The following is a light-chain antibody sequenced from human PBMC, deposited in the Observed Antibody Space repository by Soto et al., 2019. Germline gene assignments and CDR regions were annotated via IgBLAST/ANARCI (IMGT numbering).Light chain of an antibody. CDR2: EVS. CDR1: SSDIGNYNY. V-gene: IGLV2-14*01. J-gene: IGLJ2*01. Sequence: QSVLTQPASVSGSPGQSITISCTGTSSDIGNYNYVSWYQQHPGKAPKLLIYEVSNRPSGVSNRFSGSKSGNTATLTISGIQHEDEADYYCSSYTSSSSTVVFGGGTKLTVL. CDR3: SSYTSSSSTVV.